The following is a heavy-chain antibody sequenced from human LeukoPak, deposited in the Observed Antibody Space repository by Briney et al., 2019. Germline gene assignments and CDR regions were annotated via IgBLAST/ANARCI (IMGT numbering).Heavy chain of an antibody. V-gene: IGHV5-51*01. CDR3: AKQPTSMVRGIIITDYYFDY. CDR2: IYPNDSDT. CDR1: GYSFTSYW. Sequence: GESLKISCKGSGYSFTSYWIGWVRQMPGKGLEWMGIIYPNDSDTRYSPSFQGQVTISADKSISTAYLQWSSLKASDTAMYYCAKQPTSMVRGIIITDYYFDYWGQGALVTVSS. D-gene: IGHD3-10*01. J-gene: IGHJ4*02.